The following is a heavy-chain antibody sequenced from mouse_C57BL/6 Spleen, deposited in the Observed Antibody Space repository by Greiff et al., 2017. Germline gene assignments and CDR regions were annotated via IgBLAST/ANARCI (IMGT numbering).Heavy chain of an antibody. CDR3: ARRIYYGSMDY. CDR2: IDPNSGGT. Sequence: QVQLQQPGAELVKPGASVKLSCKASGYTFTSYWMHWVKQRPGRGLEGIGRIDPNSGGTKYNEKFKSKATLTVDKPSSTAYMQLSSLTSEDSAVYYCARRIYYGSMDYWGQGTSVTVSS. J-gene: IGHJ4*01. D-gene: IGHD2-2*01. CDR1: GYTFTSYW. V-gene: IGHV1-72*01.